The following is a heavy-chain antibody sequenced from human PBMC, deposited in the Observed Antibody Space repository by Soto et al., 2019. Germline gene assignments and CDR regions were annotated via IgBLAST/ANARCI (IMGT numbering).Heavy chain of an antibody. V-gene: IGHV3-30*04. CDR3: AREIASGGDF. Sequence: QVQLVESGGGVVQPGRSLRLSCVASGFTFRNFPMYWVRQAPGKGLEWVTVISVDGRNKYYADSVKGRFTISRDDSKNTLYLQMNSLRPDDTAVYYCAREIASGGDFWGQGTLVTVSS. J-gene: IGHJ4*02. CDR2: ISVDGRNK. CDR1: GFTFRNFP. D-gene: IGHD6-19*01.